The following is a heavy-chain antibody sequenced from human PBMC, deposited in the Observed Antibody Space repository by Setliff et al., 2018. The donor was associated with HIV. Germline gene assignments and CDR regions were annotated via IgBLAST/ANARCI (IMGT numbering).Heavy chain of an antibody. V-gene: IGHV7-4-1*02. CDR1: GYTFTSYA. CDR3: AVDRHAFDI. J-gene: IGHJ3*02. Sequence: ASVKVSCKASGYTFTSYAMNWVRQAPGQGLEWMGWINTNTGNPTYARGFTGRFVFSLDPSVNTAYLQINSLTPDDGGVYYCAVDRHAFDIWGQGTVVTVSS. CDR2: INTNTGNP. D-gene: IGHD5-12*01.